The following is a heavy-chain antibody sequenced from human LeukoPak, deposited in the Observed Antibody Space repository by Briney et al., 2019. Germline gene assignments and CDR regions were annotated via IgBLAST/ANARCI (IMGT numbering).Heavy chain of an antibody. J-gene: IGHJ4*02. D-gene: IGHD7-27*01. Sequence: ASVKVPCKASGYTFTTHDINWVRQAAGQGLEWLGWMSPNSGDTGYAQKFQGRVTMTSDSSISTAYMELSSLRSEDTAIYYCVRTPPNWGFDYWGQGTLVTVSS. V-gene: IGHV1-8*01. CDR3: VRTPPNWGFDY. CDR1: GYTFTTHD. CDR2: MSPNSGDT.